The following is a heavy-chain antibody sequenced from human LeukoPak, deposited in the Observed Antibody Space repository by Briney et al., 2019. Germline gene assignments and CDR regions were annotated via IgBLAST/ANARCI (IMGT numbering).Heavy chain of an antibody. J-gene: IGHJ3*02. CDR2: IYYSGIT. D-gene: IGHD1-26*01. Sequence: KPSETLSLTCTVSGGSISTYYWSWIRQPPGRGLEWIGYIYYSGITDYSPSLKSRVTISIDTSKKQFSLKLSSVTAADTAVYYCARWEASRVAFDIWGQGTSVTVSS. CDR1: GGSISTYY. CDR3: ARWEASRVAFDI. V-gene: IGHV4-59*01.